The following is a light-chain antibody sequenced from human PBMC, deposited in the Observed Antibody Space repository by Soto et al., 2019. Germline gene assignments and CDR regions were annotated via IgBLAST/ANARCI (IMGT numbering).Light chain of an antibody. CDR2: GAS. Sequence: EIVLTQSPGTLSLSPGERATLSCRASQSVSSSYLAWYQQKPGQDPMLLIYGASSRATGIPDRFSGSGSGTDFTLTISRLAPEDCAVYYCQQYGSSPPFTFGQGTRLEIK. J-gene: IGKJ5*01. CDR1: QSVSSSY. V-gene: IGKV3-20*01. CDR3: QQYGSSPPFT.